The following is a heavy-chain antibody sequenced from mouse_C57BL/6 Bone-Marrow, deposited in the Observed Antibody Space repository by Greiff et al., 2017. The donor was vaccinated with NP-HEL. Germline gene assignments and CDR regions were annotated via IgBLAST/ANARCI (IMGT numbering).Heavy chain of an antibody. V-gene: IGHV1-69*01. J-gene: IGHJ4*01. CDR2: IDPSDSYT. Sequence: VQLQESGAELVMPGASVKLSCKASGYTFTSYWMHWVKQRPGQGLEWIGEIDPSDSYTNYNQKFKGKSTLTVDKSSSTAYMQLSSLTSEDSAVYYCARTTYYSNLYYYAMDYWGQGTSVTVSS. D-gene: IGHD2-5*01. CDR1: GYTFTSYW. CDR3: ARTTYYSNLYYYAMDY.